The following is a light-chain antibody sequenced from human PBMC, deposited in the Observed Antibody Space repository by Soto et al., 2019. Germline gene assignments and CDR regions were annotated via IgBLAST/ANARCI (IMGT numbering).Light chain of an antibody. CDR1: SSDVGSFDL. V-gene: IGLV2-23*01. CDR3: CSYAGSVFYV. J-gene: IGLJ1*01. CDR2: EGS. Sequence: ALTQPASVSASPGQSITISCTAASSDVGSFDLVSWYQQNPGKAPKLLIYEGSKRPSGVSNRFSGSNSGNTASLTISGLQAEDEADYYCCSYAGSVFYVFGTGTKVTVL.